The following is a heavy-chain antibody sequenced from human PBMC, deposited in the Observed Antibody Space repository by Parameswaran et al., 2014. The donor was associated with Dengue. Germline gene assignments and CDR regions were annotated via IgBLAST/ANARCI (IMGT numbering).Heavy chain of an antibody. D-gene: IGHD6-19*01. Sequence: WIRQPPGKGLVWVSRINSDGSSTSYADSVKGRFTISRDNAKNTLYLQMNSLRAEDTAVYYCASSSGGNWGQGTLVTVSS. V-gene: IGHV3-74*01. J-gene: IGHJ4*02. CDR3: ASSSGGN. CDR2: INSDGSST.